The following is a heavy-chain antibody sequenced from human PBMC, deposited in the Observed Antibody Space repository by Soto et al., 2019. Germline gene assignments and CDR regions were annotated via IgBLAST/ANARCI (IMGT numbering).Heavy chain of an antibody. CDR2: ISYDGSNK. V-gene: IGHV3-30*18. D-gene: IGHD3-3*01. CDR1: GFTFSSYG. Sequence: GGSLRLSCAASGFTFSSYGMHWVRQAPGKGLEWVAVISYDGSNKYYADSVKGRFTISRDNSKNTLYLQMNSLRAEDTAVYYCAKDISYYDLGYGMDVWGQGTTVTVSS. J-gene: IGHJ6*02. CDR3: AKDISYYDLGYGMDV.